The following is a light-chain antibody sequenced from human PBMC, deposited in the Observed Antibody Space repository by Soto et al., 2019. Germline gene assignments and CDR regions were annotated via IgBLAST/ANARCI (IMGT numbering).Light chain of an antibody. CDR2: AAS. CDR3: QRYNSAPWT. CDR1: HVINNY. Sequence: DIQTTQSPSSLSASVGDRVTITCRASHVINNYLAWYQQRPGKVPRLLIYAASTLQSGVPSRFSGSGSGTDFTLTISSLQPEDVATYYCQRYNSAPWTFGQGTKVDIK. V-gene: IGKV1-27*01. J-gene: IGKJ1*01.